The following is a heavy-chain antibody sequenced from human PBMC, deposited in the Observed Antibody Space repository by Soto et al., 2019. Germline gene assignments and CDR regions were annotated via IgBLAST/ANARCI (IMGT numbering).Heavy chain of an antibody. CDR1: GDSISSSNW. CDR3: ARVVGYSRAGDYFYTMDV. CDR2: IYHSGNT. J-gene: IGHJ6*02. V-gene: IGHV4-4*02. D-gene: IGHD2-8*02. Sequence: SETLSLTCAVSGDSISSSNWWSWVRQPPGRGLEWIGEIYHSGNTNYNPSLKSRVTISVDKSKNHFPLILTSMTAADTAVYYCARVVGYSRAGDYFYTMDVWGQGTTVTVSS.